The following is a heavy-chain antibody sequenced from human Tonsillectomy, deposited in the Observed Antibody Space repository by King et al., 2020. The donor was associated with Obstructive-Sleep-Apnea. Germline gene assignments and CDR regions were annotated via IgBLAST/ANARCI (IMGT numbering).Heavy chain of an antibody. CDR2: ISFDGNYE. CDR1: GFTFSSYG. Sequence: VQLVESGGGVFQPGRSLRLSCAASGFTFSSYGMHWVRQAPGKGLECVAVISFDGNYEYYADSVKGRFTISRDNSKNTLYLQMNSLRAEDTAVYYCAKGGYSSSSWYWDDYWGQGTLVTVSS. D-gene: IGHD6-13*01. V-gene: IGHV3-30*18. J-gene: IGHJ4*02. CDR3: AKGGYSSSSWYWDDY.